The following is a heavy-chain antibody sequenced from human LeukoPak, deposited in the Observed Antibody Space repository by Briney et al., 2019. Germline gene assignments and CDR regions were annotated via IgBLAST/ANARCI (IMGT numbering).Heavy chain of an antibody. CDR3: AKEYSGYDFDY. D-gene: IGHD5-12*01. CDR2: TSGSGVNS. V-gene: IGHV3-23*01. J-gene: IGHJ4*02. CDR1: GFTLRSYD. Sequence: GGSLRLSCAASGFTLRSYDMSWVRQAPGKGLEWVAATSGSGVNSYYADSVRGRFTISRDNSQNTLYLQMDSLRAEDPALYYCAKEYSGYDFDYWGRGTLVTVSS.